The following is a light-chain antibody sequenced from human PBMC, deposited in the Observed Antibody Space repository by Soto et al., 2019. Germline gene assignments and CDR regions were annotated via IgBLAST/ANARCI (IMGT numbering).Light chain of an antibody. CDR1: SSDVGAYNY. CDR2: DVN. CDR3: SSYTISSTLYV. Sequence: QSALTQPASVSGSPGQSITISCTGTSSDVGAYNYVSWYQQHPGKAPKLMIYDVNNRPSGVSNRFSGSKSGSTASLTISGLQAEDEADYYCSSYTISSTLYVFGTGTKLTVL. V-gene: IGLV2-14*01. J-gene: IGLJ1*01.